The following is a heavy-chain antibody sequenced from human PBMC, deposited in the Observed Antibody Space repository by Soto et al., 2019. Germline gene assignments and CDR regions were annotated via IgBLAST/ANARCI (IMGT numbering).Heavy chain of an antibody. CDR2: ISAYNGNT. D-gene: IGHD3-10*01. CDR3: ARVSFSGLWFGDQVPFDY. V-gene: IGHV1-18*01. CDR1: GYTFTSYG. J-gene: IGHJ4*01. Sequence: GASVKVSCKSSGYTFTSYGIIWVRHAPGQGLEWMGWISAYNGNTNYAQKLQGRVTMTTDTSTSTAYMELRSLRSDDTAVYYCARVSFSGLWFGDQVPFDYWG.